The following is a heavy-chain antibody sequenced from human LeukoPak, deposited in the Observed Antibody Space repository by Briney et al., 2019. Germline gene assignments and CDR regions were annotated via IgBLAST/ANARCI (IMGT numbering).Heavy chain of an antibody. CDR3: ARGPNYYDSSGYIY. CDR2: ISPNGDTI. V-gene: IGHV3-11*04. Sequence: GGSLRLSCAAAGFTFSDRYMSWIRRAPGKGMEWVAYISPNGDTIHYADSVKGRFTISRDNAKNSLYLQVNSLRAEDTAVYYCARGPNYYDSSGYIYWGQGTLVTVSS. J-gene: IGHJ4*02. D-gene: IGHD3-22*01. CDR1: GFTFSDRY.